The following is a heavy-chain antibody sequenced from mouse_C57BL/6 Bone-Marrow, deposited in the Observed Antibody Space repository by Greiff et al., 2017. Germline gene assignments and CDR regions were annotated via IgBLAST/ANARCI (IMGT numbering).Heavy chain of an antibody. CDR3: ARYRPAAWFAY. CDR1: GFSLTSYA. CDR2: IWTGGGT. V-gene: IGHV2-9-1*01. D-gene: IGHD2-12*01. Sequence: VQLQESGPGLVAPSQCLSITCTASGFSLTSYAISWVSQPPGKGLEWLGVIWTGGGTNYNSALKSRLSISKDNTKSQVFLKLHSLQTDDTARYYCARYRPAAWFAYWGQGTLVTVSA. J-gene: IGHJ3*01.